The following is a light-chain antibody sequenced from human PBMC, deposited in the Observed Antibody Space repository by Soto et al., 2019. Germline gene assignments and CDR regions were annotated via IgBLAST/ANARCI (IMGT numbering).Light chain of an antibody. CDR2: EVT. Sequence: QSALTQPASVSGSPGQSITISCTGSGSDVGAYNYVSWYQQHPGKAPKLMIFEVTNRPSGVSDRFSGSKSGNTASLTISRLQAEDEDNYYCSSYTSSSTPVVFGGGTKLTVL. CDR3: SSYTSSSTPVV. V-gene: IGLV2-14*01. CDR1: GSDVGAYNY. J-gene: IGLJ2*01.